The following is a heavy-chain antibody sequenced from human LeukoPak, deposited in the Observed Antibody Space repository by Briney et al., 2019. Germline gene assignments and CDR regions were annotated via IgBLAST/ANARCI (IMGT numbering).Heavy chain of an antibody. CDR3: ARPLRLRYGDCFDY. Sequence: SETLSLTCTVSGYSISSGYYWGWIRQPPGKGLEWIGIIYHSGRTDYNPSLKSRVTISEDTSKNQFSLKLSSVTAADTAVYYCARPLRLRYGDCFDYWGQGTLVTVSS. CDR1: GYSISSGYY. CDR2: IYHSGRT. J-gene: IGHJ4*02. D-gene: IGHD4-17*01. V-gene: IGHV4-38-2*02.